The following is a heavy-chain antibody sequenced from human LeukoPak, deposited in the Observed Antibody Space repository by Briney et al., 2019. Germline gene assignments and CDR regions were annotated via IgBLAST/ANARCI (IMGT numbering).Heavy chain of an antibody. CDR3: ARQGREMATTIFDY. V-gene: IGHV4-34*01. CDR1: GGSFSGYY. CDR2: INHSGST. Sequence: PSETLSLTCAVYGGSFSGYYWSWIRQPPGKGLEWIGEINHSGSTNYNPSLKSRVTISVDTSKNQFSLKLSSVTAADTAVYYCARQGREMATTIFDYWGQGTLVTVSS. J-gene: IGHJ4*02. D-gene: IGHD5-24*01.